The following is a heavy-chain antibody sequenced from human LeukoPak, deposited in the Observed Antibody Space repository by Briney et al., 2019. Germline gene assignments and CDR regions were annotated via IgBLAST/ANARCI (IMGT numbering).Heavy chain of an antibody. J-gene: IGHJ3*02. CDR3: ARVYGSGSFDAFDI. CDR1: GGTFSSYA. V-gene: IGHV1-69*06. CDR2: IIPIFGTA. Sequence: SVKVSCKASGGTFSSYAISWVRQALGRGLEWMGGIIPIFGTANYTQKFQGRVTITADKSTSTAYMELSSLRSEDTAVYYCARVYGSGSFDAFDIWGQGTMVTVSS. D-gene: IGHD3-10*01.